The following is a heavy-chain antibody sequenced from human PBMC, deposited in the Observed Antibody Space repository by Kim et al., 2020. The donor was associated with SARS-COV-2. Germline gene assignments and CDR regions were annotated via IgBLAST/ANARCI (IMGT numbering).Heavy chain of an antibody. V-gene: IGHV3-30*18. D-gene: IGHD3-10*01. CDR1: GFTFSSYG. CDR2: ISYDGSNK. Sequence: GGSLRLSCAASGFTFSSYGMHWVRQAPGKGLEGVAVISYDGSNKYYADSVKGRFTISRDNSKNTLYLQMNSLRAEDTAVYYCAKGRLMARMDVWGQGTT. CDR3: AKGRLMARMDV. J-gene: IGHJ6*02.